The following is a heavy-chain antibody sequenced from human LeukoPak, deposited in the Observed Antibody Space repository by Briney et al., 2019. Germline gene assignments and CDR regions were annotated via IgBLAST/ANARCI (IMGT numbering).Heavy chain of an antibody. V-gene: IGHV3-43*02. D-gene: IGHD3-9*01. CDR2: IYDISDGT. Sequence: GGCLRLSCAASGFTFGGYAMRWVRQAPGKGLEWVSVIYDISDGTYYADSVKGLFTMSRDTSKNSLHLQMNSLRTEDTALYYCAGGPNYDILTGYWTSTGGRMDYWGQGTLVTVSS. CDR1: GFTFGGYA. J-gene: IGHJ4*02. CDR3: AGGPNYDILTGYWTSTGGRMDY.